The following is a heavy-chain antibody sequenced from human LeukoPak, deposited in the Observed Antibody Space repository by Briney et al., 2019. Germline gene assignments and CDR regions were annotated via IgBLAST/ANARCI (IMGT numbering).Heavy chain of an antibody. CDR1: GGSISSYY. CDR3: ARHDYHYGMDV. Sequence: SETLSLTCTVSGGSISSYYWSWVRQPPGKGLEWIGYIYYSGSTNYNPSLKSRVTISVDTSKNQFSLKLSSVTAADTAVYYCARHDYHYGMDVWGQGTTVTVSS. V-gene: IGHV4-59*01. J-gene: IGHJ6*02. CDR2: IYYSGST.